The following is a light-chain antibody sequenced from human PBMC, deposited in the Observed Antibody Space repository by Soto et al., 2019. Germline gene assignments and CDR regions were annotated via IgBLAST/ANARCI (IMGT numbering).Light chain of an antibody. Sequence: EIVLTQSPGTLSLSPGERATLSCRASQSVSSSYLAWYQQKPGQAPRLLIYGASSRATGIPDRFSGSGSGMDFTLTISSLQSEDFAVYYCQHYNNWPPWTFGQGTKVDIK. CDR3: QHYNNWPPWT. J-gene: IGKJ1*01. V-gene: IGKV3-20*01. CDR1: QSVSSSY. CDR2: GAS.